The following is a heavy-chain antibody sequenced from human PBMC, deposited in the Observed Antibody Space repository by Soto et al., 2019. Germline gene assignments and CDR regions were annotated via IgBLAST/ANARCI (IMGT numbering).Heavy chain of an antibody. V-gene: IGHV4-39*01. CDR3: APRGDGWFDP. Sequence: SETLSLTCSVSGGFINSGDYYWGWIRQPPGKGLEWIGSIYYSGSTYYNPSLKSRVTISVDTSKNQFSLNLNSVTAADTAVYYCAPRGDGWFDPWGQGTLVTVSS. CDR1: GGFINSGDYY. J-gene: IGHJ5*02. D-gene: IGHD3-10*01. CDR2: IYYSGST.